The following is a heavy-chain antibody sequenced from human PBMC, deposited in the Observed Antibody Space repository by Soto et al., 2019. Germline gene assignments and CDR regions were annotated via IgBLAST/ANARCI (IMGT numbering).Heavy chain of an antibody. V-gene: IGHV3-11*06. Sequence: GGSLRLSCAASGFKVSDYYMSWIRQAPGKGLEWLSYSSNSGTYTRYADSVKGRFSISRDNAKNSLSLQINSLRGEDSATYYCARSGDNYNVLDYWGQGTPVTVSS. J-gene: IGHJ4*02. CDR1: GFKVSDYY. CDR3: ARSGDNYNVLDY. CDR2: SSNSGTYT. D-gene: IGHD3-10*02.